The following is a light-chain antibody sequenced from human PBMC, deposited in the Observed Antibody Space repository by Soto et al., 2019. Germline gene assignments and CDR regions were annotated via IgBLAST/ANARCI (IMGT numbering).Light chain of an antibody. CDR2: AAS. J-gene: IGKJ1*01. V-gene: IGKV3-20*01. CDR3: QQYGSSPWT. CDR1: ESVRTF. Sequence: DTVLTQSPGSLSLSPGERATLTCRASESVRTFLAWYQQKPGHAPRLLIYAASKRATGIPDRFSGSGSGTDFTLTISRLEPEDFAVYYCQQYGSSPWTFGQGTKVDIK.